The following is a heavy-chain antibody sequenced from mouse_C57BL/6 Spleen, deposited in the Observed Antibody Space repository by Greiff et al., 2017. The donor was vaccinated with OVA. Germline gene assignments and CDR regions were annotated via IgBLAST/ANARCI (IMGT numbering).Heavy chain of an antibody. CDR1: GYAFSSSW. V-gene: IGHV1-82*01. Sequence: VKLQESGPELVKPGASVKISCKASGYAFSSSWMNWVKQRPVKGLEWIGRIYPGDGDTNYNGKFKGKATLTADKSSSTAYMQLSSLTSEDSAVYFCARGPYDYDGAWFAYWGQGTLVTVSA. J-gene: IGHJ3*01. CDR2: IYPGDGDT. CDR3: ARGPYDYDGAWFAY. D-gene: IGHD2-4*01.